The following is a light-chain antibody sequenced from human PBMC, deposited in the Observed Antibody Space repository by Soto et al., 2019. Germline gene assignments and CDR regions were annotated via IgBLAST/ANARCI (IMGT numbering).Light chain of an antibody. J-gene: IGLJ1*01. V-gene: IGLV2-14*01. CDR3: SSYTSTSTSV. Sequence: QSVLTQPASVSGSPGQSITISCTGTSSDVGGYNYVSWYQQHPGKAPKLMIYDVSNRPSGVSNRFSGSKSGNTASLTISGLQAEDDADYYCSSYTSTSTSVFGTGTKDTVL. CDR2: DVS. CDR1: SSDVGGYNY.